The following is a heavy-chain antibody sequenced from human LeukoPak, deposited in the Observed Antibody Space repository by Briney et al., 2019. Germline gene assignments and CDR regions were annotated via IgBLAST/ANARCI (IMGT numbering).Heavy chain of an antibody. J-gene: IGHJ4*02. CDR2: IYSGGST. CDR1: GFTFSSYS. D-gene: IGHD3-22*01. Sequence: PGGSLRLSCAASGFTFSSYSMNWVRQAPGKGLEWVSVIYSGGSTYYADSVKGRFTISRDNSKNTLYLQMNSLRAEDTAVYYCARSSGYYWFWGQGTLVTVSS. V-gene: IGHV3-53*01. CDR3: ARSSGYYWF.